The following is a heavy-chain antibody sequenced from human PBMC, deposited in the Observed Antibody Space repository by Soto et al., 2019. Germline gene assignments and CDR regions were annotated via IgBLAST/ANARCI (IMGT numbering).Heavy chain of an antibody. Sequence: GESLKISCKGSGYTFTSYWITWVREMPGKGLEWVGRIDPSNSYTQYNPSFQGHVTLSSDMSLSTAYLQWRGLKASDSAIYYCERKKGLGPMPFDYWGQGTPVTVSS. J-gene: IGHJ4*02. CDR2: IDPSNSYT. CDR1: GYTFTSYW. CDR3: ERKKGLGPMPFDY. V-gene: IGHV5-10-1*01. D-gene: IGHD2-2*01.